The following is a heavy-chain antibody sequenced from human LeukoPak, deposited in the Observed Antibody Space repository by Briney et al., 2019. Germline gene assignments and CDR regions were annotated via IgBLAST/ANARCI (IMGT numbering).Heavy chain of an antibody. J-gene: IGHJ4*02. CDR1: GGSFSDYY. Sequence: PSETLSLTCAVYGGSFSDYYWSWIRQPPGKGLEWIGEINHSGSTNYNPSLKSRVTISVDTSKNQFSLKLSSVTAADTAVYYCASGGNSLDYWGQGTLVTVSS. D-gene: IGHD4-23*01. CDR3: ASGGNSLDY. V-gene: IGHV4-34*01. CDR2: INHSGST.